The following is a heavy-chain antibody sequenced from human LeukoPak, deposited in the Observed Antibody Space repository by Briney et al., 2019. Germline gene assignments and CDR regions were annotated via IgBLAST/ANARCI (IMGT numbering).Heavy chain of an antibody. CDR2: IYSGGST. J-gene: IGHJ3*02. Sequence: GGSLRLSCAASGFTVSSNYMSWVRQAPGKGLEWVSVIYSGGSTYYADSVKGRFTISRDNSKNTLYLQMNSLRAEDTAVYYCARDYREGYYYGSGSHDPLRGAFDIWGQGTMVTVSS. V-gene: IGHV3-53*01. CDR3: ARDYREGYYYGSGSHDPLRGAFDI. CDR1: GFTVSSNY. D-gene: IGHD3-10*01.